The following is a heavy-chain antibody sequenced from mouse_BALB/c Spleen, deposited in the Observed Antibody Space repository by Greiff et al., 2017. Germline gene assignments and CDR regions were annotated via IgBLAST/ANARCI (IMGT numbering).Heavy chain of an antibody. CDR2: ISSGSSTI. CDR3: ARRITTGQYDAMDY. D-gene: IGHD2-4*01. CDR1: GFTFSSFG. V-gene: IGHV5-17*02. J-gene: IGHJ4*01. Sequence: DVLLVESGGGLVQPGGSRKLSCAASGFTFSSFGMHWVRQAPEKGLEWVAYISSGSSTIYYADTVKGRFTISRDNPKNTLFLQMSSLRSEDTAMYYCARRITTGQYDAMDYGGQGTSGTVSS.